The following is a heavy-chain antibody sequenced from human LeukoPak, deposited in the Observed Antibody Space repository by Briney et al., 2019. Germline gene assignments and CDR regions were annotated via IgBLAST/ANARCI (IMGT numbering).Heavy chain of an antibody. CDR3: ARVAQLRFLEWSQYYFDY. Sequence: SETLSLTCAVSGGSISSSNWWSWVRQPPGKGLEWIGEIYHSGSTNYNPSLKSRVTISVDESKNQFSLKLSSVTAADTAVYYCARVAQLRFLEWSQYYFDYWGQGTLVTVSS. D-gene: IGHD3-3*01. CDR1: GGSISSSNW. J-gene: IGHJ4*02. V-gene: IGHV4-4*02. CDR2: IYHSGST.